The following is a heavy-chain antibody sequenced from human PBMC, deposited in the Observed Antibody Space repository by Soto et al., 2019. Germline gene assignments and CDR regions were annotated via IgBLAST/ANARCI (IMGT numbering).Heavy chain of an antibody. CDR1: GFTFSTYD. V-gene: IGHV3-13*01. D-gene: IGHD2-2*01. CDR2: IGTAGDT. Sequence: PGGSLRLSCAASGFTFSTYDMHWVRQATGKGLEWVSAIGTAGDTYYPGSVKGRFTISRENAKNSLYLQMNSLRAEDTAVYYCARRCSTTCHSYYAMRGWGKGTTVTVSS. J-gene: IGHJ6*04. CDR3: ARRCSTTCHSYYAMRG.